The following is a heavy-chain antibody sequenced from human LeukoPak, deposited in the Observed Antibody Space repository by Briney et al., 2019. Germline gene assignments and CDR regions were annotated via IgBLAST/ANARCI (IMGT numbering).Heavy chain of an antibody. J-gene: IGHJ4*02. D-gene: IGHD6-13*01. CDR1: GFTFSTYA. CDR2: INSDGSST. Sequence: PGGSLRLSCAASGFTFSTYAMTWVRQAPGKGLEWVSRINSDGSSTSYADSVKGRFTISRDNAKNTLYLQMNSLRAEDTAVYYCARAVAAAGTGGYLWGQGTLVTVSS. V-gene: IGHV3-74*01. CDR3: ARAVAAAGTGGYL.